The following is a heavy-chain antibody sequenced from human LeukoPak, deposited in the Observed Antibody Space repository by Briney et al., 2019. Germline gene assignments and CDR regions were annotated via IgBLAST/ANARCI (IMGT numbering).Heavy chain of an antibody. CDR2: IYYSGST. CDR1: GGSISSGDYY. J-gene: IGHJ4*02. Sequence: PSETLSLTCTVSGGSISSGDYYWSWIRQPPGKGLEWIGYIYYSGSTYYNPSLKSRVTISADTSKNQFSLKLSSVTAADTAVYYCARVGALRIYSNSLDYWGQGTLVTVSS. CDR3: ARVGALRIYSNSLDY. V-gene: IGHV4-30-4*08. D-gene: IGHD4-11*01.